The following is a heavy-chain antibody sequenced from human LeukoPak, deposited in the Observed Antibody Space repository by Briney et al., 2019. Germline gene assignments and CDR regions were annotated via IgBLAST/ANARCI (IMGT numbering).Heavy chain of an antibody. CDR3: TTDLQNWMYYDILTGHPDY. CDR2: SRNKGNSYTT. Sequence: GGSLRLSCAASGFTFSDYYIDWVRQAPGKGLEWVGRSRNKGNSYTTEYAASVKGRFTISRDDSKNSLYLQMNSLKTEDTAVYYCTTDLQNWMYYDILTGHPDYWGQGTLVTVSS. D-gene: IGHD3-9*01. V-gene: IGHV3-72*01. J-gene: IGHJ4*02. CDR1: GFTFSDYY.